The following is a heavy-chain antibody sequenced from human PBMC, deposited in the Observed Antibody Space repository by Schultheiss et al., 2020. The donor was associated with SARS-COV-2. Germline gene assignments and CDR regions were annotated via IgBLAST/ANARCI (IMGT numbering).Heavy chain of an antibody. Sequence: GSLRLSCTVSGGSISSYYWSWLRQPPGKGLEWIGYTHYSGSTNYNPSLKSRVTMSVDTSKNQFSLKLSSVTAADTAVYYCARGQLSGLVGYWGQGTLVTVSS. J-gene: IGHJ4*02. CDR1: GGSISSYY. CDR3: ARGQLSGLVGY. D-gene: IGHD5-12*01. V-gene: IGHV4-59*12. CDR2: THYSGST.